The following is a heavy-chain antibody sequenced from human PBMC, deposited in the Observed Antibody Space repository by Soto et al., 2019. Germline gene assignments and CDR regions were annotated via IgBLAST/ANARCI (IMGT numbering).Heavy chain of an antibody. CDR2: ISYDGSNK. CDR3: AKAQVYDSSGYSYYFDY. V-gene: IGHV3-30*18. Sequence: QVQLVESGGGVVQPGRSLRLSCAASGFTFSSYGMHWVRQAPGKGLEWVAVISYDGSNKYYADSVKGRFTISRDNSKNTLYLQMNSLRAEDTAVYYCAKAQVYDSSGYSYYFDYRGQGTLVTVSS. CDR1: GFTFSSYG. D-gene: IGHD3-22*01. J-gene: IGHJ4*02.